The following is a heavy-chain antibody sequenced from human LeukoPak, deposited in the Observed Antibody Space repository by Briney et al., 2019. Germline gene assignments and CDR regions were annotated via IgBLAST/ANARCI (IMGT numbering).Heavy chain of an antibody. CDR2: IYYSGST. CDR1: GGSISSHY. CDR3: ARGEVGATYYFDY. Sequence: SETLSLTCTVSGGSISSHYWSWIRQPPGKGLEWIGYIYYSGSTNYNPSLKSRVTISVDTSKNQFSLKLSSVTAADTAVYCRARGEVGATYYFDYWGQGTLVTVSS. D-gene: IGHD1-26*01. J-gene: IGHJ4*02. V-gene: IGHV4-59*11.